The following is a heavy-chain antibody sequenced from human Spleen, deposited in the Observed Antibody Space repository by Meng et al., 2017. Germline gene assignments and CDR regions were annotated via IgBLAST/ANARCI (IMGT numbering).Heavy chain of an antibody. J-gene: IGHJ6*02. CDR2: IIPIFGTA. CDR3: ARNSYGPTYYYYYYDMDV. D-gene: IGHD5-18*01. V-gene: IGHV1-69*06. CDR1: GGTFSSYA. Sequence: SVKVSCKASGGTFSSYAISWVRQAPGQGLEWMGGIIPIFGTANYAQKFQGRVTITADKSTSTAYMELSSLRSEDTAVYYCARNSYGPTYYYYYYDMDVWGQGTMVTVSS.